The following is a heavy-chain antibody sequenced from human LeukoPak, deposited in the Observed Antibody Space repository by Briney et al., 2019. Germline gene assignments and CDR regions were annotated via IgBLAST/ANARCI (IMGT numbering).Heavy chain of an antibody. Sequence: GGSLRLSCEASRFTFSGYWMSWVRQAPGKGLEWVANIKDDGSQKNYIDSVRGRFTISRDNAKASLFLQMNSLTSEDTAVYYCARRNAGTRWSFDSWGQGTLVTVSS. CDR1: RFTFSGYW. J-gene: IGHJ4*02. CDR3: ARRNAGTRWSFDS. D-gene: IGHD2-15*01. CDR2: IKDDGSQK. V-gene: IGHV3-7*01.